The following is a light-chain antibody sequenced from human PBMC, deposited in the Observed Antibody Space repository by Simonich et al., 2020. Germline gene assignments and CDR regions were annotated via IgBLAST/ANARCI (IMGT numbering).Light chain of an antibody. Sequence: QSALTQPPSASGSPGQSVTISCTGTISDVGGYNYVSWYQQHPGKAPKLMIYEVSKLPSGVPDRFSGSKSGNTASLTVSGLQAEDEADYYCSSYAGSNNLVFGGGTKLTVL. V-gene: IGLV2-8*01. CDR2: EVS. CDR3: SSYAGSNNLV. J-gene: IGLJ2*01. CDR1: ISDVGGYNY.